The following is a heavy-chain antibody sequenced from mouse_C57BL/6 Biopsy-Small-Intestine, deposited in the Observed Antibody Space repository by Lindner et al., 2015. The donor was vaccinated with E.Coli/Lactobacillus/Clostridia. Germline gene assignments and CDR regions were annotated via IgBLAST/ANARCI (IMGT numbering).Heavy chain of an antibody. J-gene: IGHJ2*01. V-gene: IGHV1-63*02. CDR2: IYPGSGYT. CDR1: GNTFTNYW. D-gene: IGHD2-5*01. CDR3: ARSYYSNYYFDY. Sequence: VQLQESGPELVRPGTSVKMSCKADGNTFTNYWIGWIKQRPGHGLEWIGDIYPGSGYTNYNEKFKGKATLTADTTSSTAYMQLSSLTFEDSAMYYCARSYYSNYYFDYWGQGTILTVSS.